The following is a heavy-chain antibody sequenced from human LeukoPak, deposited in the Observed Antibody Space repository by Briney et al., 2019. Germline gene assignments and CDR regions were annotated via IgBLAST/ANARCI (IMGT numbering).Heavy chain of an antibody. J-gene: IGHJ5*02. V-gene: IGHV4-34*01. CDR3: ARAVLMVYATWFDP. D-gene: IGHD2-8*01. CDR1: GGSFSGYY. Sequence: PSETLSLTCAVYGGSFSGYYWSWIRQPPGKGLEWIGEINHSGSTNYNPSLKSRVTISVDTSKNQFSLKLSSVTAADTAVYYCARAVLMVYATWFDPGAREPWSPSPQ. CDR2: INHSGST.